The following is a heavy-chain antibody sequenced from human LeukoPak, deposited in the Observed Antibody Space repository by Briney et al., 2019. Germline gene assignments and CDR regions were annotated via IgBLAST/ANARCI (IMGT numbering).Heavy chain of an antibody. CDR3: ARDYEFRGGWYEVDY. CDR2: INPNSGGT. D-gene: IGHD6-19*01. V-gene: IGHV1-2*02. Sequence: ASVKVSCKASGYTFTGYYMHWVRQAPGQGLEWMGWINPNSGGTNYAQKFQGRVTMTRDTSISTAYMELSRLRSDDTAVYYCARDYEFRGGWYEVDYWGQGTLATVPS. J-gene: IGHJ4*02. CDR1: GYTFTGYY.